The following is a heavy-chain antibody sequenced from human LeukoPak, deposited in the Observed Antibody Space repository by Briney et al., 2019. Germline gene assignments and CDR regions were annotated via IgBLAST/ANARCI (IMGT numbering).Heavy chain of an antibody. CDR2: INWNGGST. CDR3: ARDGVRYYDSSGYAYFDY. CDR1: GFTFSSYW. D-gene: IGHD3-22*01. J-gene: IGHJ4*02. V-gene: IGHV3-20*04. Sequence: GGSLRLSCAASGFTFSSYWMSWVRQAPGKGLEWVSGINWNGGSTGYADSVKGRFTISRDNAKNSLYLQMNSLRAEDTALYYCARDGVRYYDSSGYAYFDYWGQGTLVTVSS.